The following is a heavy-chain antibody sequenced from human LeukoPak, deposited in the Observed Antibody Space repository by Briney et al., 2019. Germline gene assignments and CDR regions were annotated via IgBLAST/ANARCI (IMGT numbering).Heavy chain of an antibody. CDR1: GGTFSSYD. D-gene: IGHD6-6*01. Sequence: ASVKVSCKASGGTFSSYDINWVRQATGQGLEWMGWMNPNSGNTGYAQKFQGRVTMTRNTSISTAYMELSSLRSEDTAVYYCARWGLASSSAGYYYYGMDVWGQGTTVTVSS. V-gene: IGHV1-8*02. CDR3: ARWGLASSSAGYYYYGMDV. CDR2: MNPNSGNT. J-gene: IGHJ6*02.